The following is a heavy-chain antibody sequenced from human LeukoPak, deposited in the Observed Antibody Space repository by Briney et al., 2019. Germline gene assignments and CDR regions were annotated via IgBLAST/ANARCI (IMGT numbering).Heavy chain of an antibody. CDR1: GFTFSSYW. D-gene: IGHD2-2*01. J-gene: IGHJ4*02. V-gene: IGHV3-21*01. CDR2: ISSSSSYI. CDR3: ARDLDPSSSTSFDY. Sequence: GGSLRLSCAASGFTFSSYWMSWVRQAPGKGLEWVSSISSSSSYIYYADSVKGRFTISRDNSKNTLYLQMNSLRAEDTAVYYCARDLDPSSSTSFDYWGQGTLVTVSS.